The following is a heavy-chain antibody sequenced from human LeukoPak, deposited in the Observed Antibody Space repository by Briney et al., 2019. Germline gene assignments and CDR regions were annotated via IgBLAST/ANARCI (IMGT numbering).Heavy chain of an antibody. CDR1: GYTFTSYG. V-gene: IGHV1-18*01. CDR3: ASGSHFRSRKWLGIDY. Sequence: ASVKVSCKASGYTFTSYGITWVRQAPGQGLEWMGWISGYNGNTNYAQKLQGRVTMTTDTSTSTAYMELRSLRSDDTAVYYCASGSHFRSRKWLGIDYWGQGTLVTVSS. CDR2: ISGYNGNT. J-gene: IGHJ4*02. D-gene: IGHD5-12*01.